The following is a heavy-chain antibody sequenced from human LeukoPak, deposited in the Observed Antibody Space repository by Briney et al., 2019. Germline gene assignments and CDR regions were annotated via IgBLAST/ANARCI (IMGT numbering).Heavy chain of an antibody. Sequence: ASVKVSCKTSGYTFTGYYIHWVRQALGQGFEWMGWINPNSGGTNYAQKFQGRVTMTRDTFITTAYMELSSLRSDDTAIYYCVRGSFDYWGQGTLVTVTS. J-gene: IGHJ4*02. CDR1: GYTFTGYY. V-gene: IGHV1-2*02. CDR3: VRGSFDY. CDR2: INPNSGGT.